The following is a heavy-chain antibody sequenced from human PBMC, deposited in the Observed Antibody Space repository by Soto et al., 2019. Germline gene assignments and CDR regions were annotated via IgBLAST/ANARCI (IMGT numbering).Heavy chain of an antibody. V-gene: IGHV3-7*05. Sequence: EVQLVESGGGLVQPGGSLRLSCAASGFTFSGYWMSWVRQAPGKGLEWVANIKQDGSEQFYVDSVKGRFTISRDNSKNSLYLQMNSLRAEDTAVYYCAREAVWGQGTTVTVSS. CDR1: GFTFSGYW. J-gene: IGHJ6*02. CDR3: AREAV. CDR2: IKQDGSEQ.